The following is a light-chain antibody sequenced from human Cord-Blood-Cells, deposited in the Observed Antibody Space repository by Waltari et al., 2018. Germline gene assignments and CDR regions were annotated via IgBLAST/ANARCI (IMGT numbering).Light chain of an antibody. CDR1: SSDVGSYNL. CDR3: CSYAGSSTWV. CDR2: EAS. V-gene: IGLV2-23*01. J-gene: IGLJ3*02. Sequence: QSALTQPASVSGSPGQSITISCTGTSSDVGSYNLVSWYQQHPGKAPNLMIYEASKRPSGVSNRFSGSKSGNTASLPISGLQAEDEADYYCCSYAGSSTWVFGGGTKLTVL.